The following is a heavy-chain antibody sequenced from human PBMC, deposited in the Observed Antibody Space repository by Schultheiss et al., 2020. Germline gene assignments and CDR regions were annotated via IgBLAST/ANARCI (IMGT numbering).Heavy chain of an antibody. D-gene: IGHD4-11*01. CDR3: ARGYSIYHDMDV. CDR2: IDWDDNK. V-gene: IGHV2-70*17. CDR1: GFSLSSSGMC. J-gene: IGHJ6*02. Sequence: SGPTLVKPTQTLTLTCTFSGFSLSSSGMCVSWIRQPPGKALEWLARIDWDDNKIYSTSLKTRLTISKDTSKNPVVLTMTNMDPVDTATYYCARGYSIYHDMDVWGQGTTVTVSS.